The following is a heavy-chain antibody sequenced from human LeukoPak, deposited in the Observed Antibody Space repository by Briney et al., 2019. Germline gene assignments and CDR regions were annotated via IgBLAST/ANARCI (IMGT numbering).Heavy chain of an antibody. V-gene: IGHV1-2*02. CDR3: ASGRPRVVVDY. J-gene: IGHJ4*02. CDR1: GYTFTGYY. D-gene: IGHD3-22*01. CDR2: INPHSGGT. Sequence: ASVKVSCKASGYTFTGYYIHWVRQAPGQGLEWMGWINPHSGGTNYAQKFQGRVTMTRNTSISTAYMELSSLRSDDTAVYYCASGRPRVVVDYWGQGTLVTVSS.